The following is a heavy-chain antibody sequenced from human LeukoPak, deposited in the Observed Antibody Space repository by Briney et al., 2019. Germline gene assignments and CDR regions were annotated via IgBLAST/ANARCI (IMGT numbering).Heavy chain of an antibody. CDR3: ARDYGDLPARVPYFDY. CDR1: GFTFSSYS. D-gene: IGHD4-17*01. V-gene: IGHV3-48*02. J-gene: IGHJ4*02. CDR2: ISSSSSMI. Sequence: GGSLRLSCAASGFTFSSYSMNWVRQAPGKGLEWGSYISSSSSMINYADSVKGRFTISRDNAKNSLYLQMKSLRDEDTAIYYCARDYGDLPARVPYFDYWGQGTLVTVSS.